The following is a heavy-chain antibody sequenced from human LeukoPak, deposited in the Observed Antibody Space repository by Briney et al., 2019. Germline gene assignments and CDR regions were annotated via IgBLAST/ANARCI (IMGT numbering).Heavy chain of an antibody. D-gene: IGHD3-22*01. J-gene: IGHJ4*02. CDR2: IYDSGST. CDR3: ARGRYYYDSSGYYPSYFDY. Sequence: PSETLSLTCTVSGGSIRSSYYYWGWIRQPPGKGLEWIGSIYDSGSTYYNPSLKSRVTISVDTSKNQFSLKLNSVTAADTAVYYCARGRYYYDSSGYYPSYFDYWGQGTLVTVSS. CDR1: GGSIRSSYYY. V-gene: IGHV4-39*01.